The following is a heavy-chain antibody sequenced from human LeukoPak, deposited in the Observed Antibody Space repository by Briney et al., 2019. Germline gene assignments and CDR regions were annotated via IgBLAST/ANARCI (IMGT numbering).Heavy chain of an antibody. D-gene: IGHD6-19*01. Sequence: PGGSLRLSCAASGFTFSNTWMSWVRQSPEKGLEWVGRIKSKTDGGTTDYAAPVRGRFTISRDDSKNTLYLQMNSLKTEDTAVYYCTTSPAGNFDYWGQGTLVTVSS. CDR1: GFTFSNTW. CDR2: IKSKTDGGTT. V-gene: IGHV3-15*01. J-gene: IGHJ4*02. CDR3: TTSPAGNFDY.